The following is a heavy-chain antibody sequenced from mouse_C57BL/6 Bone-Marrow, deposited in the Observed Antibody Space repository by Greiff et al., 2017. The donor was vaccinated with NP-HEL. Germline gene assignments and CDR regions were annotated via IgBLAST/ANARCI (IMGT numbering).Heavy chain of an antibody. CDR1: GYTFTSYW. CDR2: IYPGSGST. V-gene: IGHV1-55*01. Sequence: QLQQPGAELVKPGASVKMSCKASGYTFTSYWITWVKQRPGQGLEWIGDIYPGSGSTNYNEKFKSKATLTVDTSSSTAYMQLSSLTSEDSAVYYCVLITTVVASSYYAMDYWGQGTSVTVSS. D-gene: IGHD1-1*01. J-gene: IGHJ4*01. CDR3: VLITTVVASSYYAMDY.